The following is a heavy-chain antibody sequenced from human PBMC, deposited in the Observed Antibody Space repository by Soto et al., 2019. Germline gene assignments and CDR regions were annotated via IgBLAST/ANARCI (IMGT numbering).Heavy chain of an antibody. CDR1: GGSFSGYY. V-gene: IGHV4-34*01. Sequence: SETLSLTCAVYGGSFSGYYWSWIRQPPGKGLEWIGEINHSGSTNYNPSLKSRVTISVDTSKNQFSLKLSSVTAADTAVYYCARGRLDTAMVTDYYSGMDVWGQGTTVPVS. J-gene: IGHJ6*02. D-gene: IGHD5-18*01. CDR2: INHSGST. CDR3: ARGRLDTAMVTDYYSGMDV.